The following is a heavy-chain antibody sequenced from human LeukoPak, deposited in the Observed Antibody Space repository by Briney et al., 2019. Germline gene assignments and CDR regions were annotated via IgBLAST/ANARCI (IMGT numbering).Heavy chain of an antibody. CDR2: ISSSSTI. D-gene: IGHD2-15*01. V-gene: IGHV3-48*01. Sequence: GGSLRLSCAASGFTFSSYSMNWVRQAPGKGLEWVSYISSSSTIYYADSVKGRFTISRDNAKNSLYLQMNSLRAEDTAVYYCARGSGWSLDYWGQGTLVTVSS. J-gene: IGHJ4*02. CDR1: GFTFSSYS. CDR3: ARGSGWSLDY.